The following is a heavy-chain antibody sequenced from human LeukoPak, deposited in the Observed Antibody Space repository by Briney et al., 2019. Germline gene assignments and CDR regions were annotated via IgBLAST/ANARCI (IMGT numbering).Heavy chain of an antibody. Sequence: ASVKVSCKASGYTFTSYGISWVRQAPGQGLEWMGWISAYNGNTNYAQKLQGRVTMTTDTSTSTAYMELRSLRSDDTAVYYCARNVLLCSGKSNAGNWSDPGAREPWSPSPQ. D-gene: IGHD3-10*02. J-gene: IGHJ5*02. CDR3: ARNVLLCSGKSNAGNWSDP. CDR1: GYTFTSYG. V-gene: IGHV1-18*01. CDR2: ISAYNGNT.